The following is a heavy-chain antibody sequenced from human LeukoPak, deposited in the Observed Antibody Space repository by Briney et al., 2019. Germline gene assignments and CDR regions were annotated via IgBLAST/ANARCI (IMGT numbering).Heavy chain of an antibody. CDR3: ARGRYYDFWSGGIANYYYYMDV. CDR1: GGSFSGYY. D-gene: IGHD3-3*01. Sequence: PSETLSLTCAVYGGSFSGYYWSWIRQPPGKGLEWIGEINHSGSTNYNPSLKSRVTISVDTSKNQFSLKLSSVTAADTAVYYCARGRYYDFWSGGIANYYYYMDVWGKGTTVTVSS. CDR2: INHSGST. J-gene: IGHJ6*03. V-gene: IGHV4-34*01.